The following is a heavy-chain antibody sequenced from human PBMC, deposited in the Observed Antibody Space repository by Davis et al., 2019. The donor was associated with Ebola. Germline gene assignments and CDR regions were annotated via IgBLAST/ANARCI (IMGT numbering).Heavy chain of an antibody. D-gene: IGHD1-26*01. J-gene: IGHJ2*01. CDR3: ARYSPPHYDL. CDR1: GFTVSNNY. V-gene: IGHV3-53*01. Sequence: PGGSLRLSCAASGFTVSNNYMSWVRQAPGKGLEWVSVIYRDGDTHHADSVKGRFTISRDISKNTMYLQMSSLRAEDTAVYYCARYSPPHYDLWGRGTLVTVSS. CDR2: IYRDGDT.